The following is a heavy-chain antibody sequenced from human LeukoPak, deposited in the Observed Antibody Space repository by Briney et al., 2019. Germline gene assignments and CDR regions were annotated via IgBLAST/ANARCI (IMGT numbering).Heavy chain of an antibody. V-gene: IGHV4-39*01. CDR2: IYYIGST. CDR1: GGSLSSSSYY. CDR3: ARHSGLSMIVVLITPAFDI. D-gene: IGHD3-22*01. Sequence: SETLSLTCTVSGGSLSSSSYYRGWIRQPPGKGLECIGSIYYIGSTYYNPSLKSRVTISVDTSKNQFSLKLSSVTVADTAVYYCARHSGLSMIVVLITPAFDIWGQGTMVTVSS. J-gene: IGHJ3*02.